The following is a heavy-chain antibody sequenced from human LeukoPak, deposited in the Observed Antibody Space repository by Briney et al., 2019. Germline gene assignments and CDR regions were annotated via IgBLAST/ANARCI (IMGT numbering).Heavy chain of an antibody. V-gene: IGHV4-34*01. Sequence: SETLSLTCAVYGGSFSGYYWSWIRQPPGKGLEWIGEINHSGSTNYNPSLKSRVTISVDTSKNQFSLKLSSVTAADTAVYYCARGCVVVPAAITLYYYYYYMDVWGKGTTVTVSS. D-gene: IGHD2-2*01. J-gene: IGHJ6*03. CDR1: GGSFSGYY. CDR2: INHSGST. CDR3: ARGCVVVPAAITLYYYYYYMDV.